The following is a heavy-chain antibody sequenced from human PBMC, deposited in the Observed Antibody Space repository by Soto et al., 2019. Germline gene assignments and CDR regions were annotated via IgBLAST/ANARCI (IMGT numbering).Heavy chain of an antibody. V-gene: IGHV3-53*01. CDR3: ARGPVRYFDWLDRYGMDV. D-gene: IGHD3-9*01. CDR2: IYSGGST. Sequence: GGSLRLFCAASGFTVSSNYMSWVRQAPGEGLEWVSVIYSGGSTYYADSVKGRFTISRDNSKNTLYLQMNSLRAEDTAVYYCARGPVRYFDWLDRYGMDVWGQGTTVTVSS. J-gene: IGHJ6*02. CDR1: GFTVSSNY.